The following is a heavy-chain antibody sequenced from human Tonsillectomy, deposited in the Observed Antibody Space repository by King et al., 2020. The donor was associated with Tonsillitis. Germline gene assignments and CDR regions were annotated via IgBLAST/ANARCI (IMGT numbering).Heavy chain of an antibody. D-gene: IGHD3/OR15-3a*01. V-gene: IGHV4-30-2*01. Sequence: HLQLQESGSGLVKPSQTLSLTCDVSVGSINSGSGVYSCTWVRQPPAKGREFLGDIYTTGGAYYNPSLTSRVTISVDRSKNTFSLRLTSVTAADTAVYYCARDRGLVTPYYYGLDVWGQGTTVIVSS. CDR2: IYTTGGA. CDR3: ARDRGLVTPYYYGLDV. J-gene: IGHJ6*02. CDR1: VGSINSGSGVYS.